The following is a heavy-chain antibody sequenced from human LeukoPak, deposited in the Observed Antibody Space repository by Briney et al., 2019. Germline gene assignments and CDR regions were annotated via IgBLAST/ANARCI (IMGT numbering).Heavy chain of an antibody. J-gene: IGHJ5*02. Sequence: SETLSLTCTVSGGSISSSYWSWLRQPPGKGLEWIGYIYHTGSTNYNPSLKSRVPISIDTSKNQFSLKLSSVTAADTAIYYCARGGYYGSGNDFRFDPWGQGTLVTVSS. CDR1: GGSISSSY. V-gene: IGHV4-59*01. CDR3: ARGGYYGSGNDFRFDP. CDR2: IYHTGST. D-gene: IGHD3-10*01.